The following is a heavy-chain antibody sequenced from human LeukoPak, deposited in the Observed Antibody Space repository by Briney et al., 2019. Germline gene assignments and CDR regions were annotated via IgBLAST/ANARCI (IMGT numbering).Heavy chain of an antibody. Sequence: PSETLSLTCTVSGGSISSYYWSWIRQPPGKGLEWIGYIYYSGITNYNPSLKSRLIISVDTSKNQFSLKLRSVTAADTAMYYCARDFSGRITMVRGVIYGGLGPDYWGQGTLVTVSS. CDR1: GGSISSYY. CDR3: ARDFSGRITMVRGVIYGGLGPDY. V-gene: IGHV4-59*01. CDR2: IYYSGIT. D-gene: IGHD3-10*01. J-gene: IGHJ4*02.